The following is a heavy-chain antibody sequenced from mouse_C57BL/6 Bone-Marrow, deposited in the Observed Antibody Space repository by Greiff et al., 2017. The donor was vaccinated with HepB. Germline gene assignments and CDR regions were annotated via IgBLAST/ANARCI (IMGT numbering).Heavy chain of an antibody. CDR3: ARDDGYYWYFDV. D-gene: IGHD2-3*01. Sequence: QVQLKESGPGLVAPSQSLSITCTVSGFSLTSYGVHWVRQPPGKGLEWLVVIWSDGSTTYNSALKSRLSIIKDNSKSQVFLKMNSLQTDDTAMYYCARDDGYYWYFDVWGTGTTVTVSS. CDR2: IWSDGST. V-gene: IGHV2-6*03. CDR1: GFSLTSYG. J-gene: IGHJ1*03.